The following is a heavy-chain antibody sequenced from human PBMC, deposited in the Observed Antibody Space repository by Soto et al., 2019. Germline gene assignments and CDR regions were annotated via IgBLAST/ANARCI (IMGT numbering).Heavy chain of an antibody. J-gene: IGHJ4*02. CDR1: GYFFHSYD. D-gene: IGHD3-16*01. CDR3: ARTTRSYAGNFDY. CDR2: ISTYNGYT. Sequence: QVQLVQSGGEVKKSGASVKVSCKASGYFFHSYDVSWVRQAPVQGLEWVGWISTYNGYTEYPQNLQGRVTLTTDTSTSTTYMELRNLTSADTVIYYCARTTRSYAGNFDYWGQGTLVTVSS. V-gene: IGHV1-18*01.